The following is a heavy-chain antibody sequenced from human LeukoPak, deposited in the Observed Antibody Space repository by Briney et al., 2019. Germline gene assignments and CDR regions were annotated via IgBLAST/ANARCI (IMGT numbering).Heavy chain of an antibody. CDR2: IKTKADGGPT. V-gene: IGHV3-15*01. CDR1: GFTFSNAW. J-gene: IGHJ3*02. CDR3: TTNDAFDI. Sequence: GGSLRLSCAASGFTFSNAWMNWVRQVPGKGLEWVGRIKTKADGGPTDYAAPVKGRFTISRDDSKNMLYLQLNSLKTEDTAVYYCTTNDAFDIWSQGTMVTVSS.